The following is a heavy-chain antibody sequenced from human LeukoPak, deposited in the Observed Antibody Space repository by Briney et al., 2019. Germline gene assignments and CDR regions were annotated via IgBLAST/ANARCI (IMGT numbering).Heavy chain of an antibody. CDR3: ARDTMATSGDFDY. CDR1: GFTFSTYW. V-gene: IGHV3-74*01. Sequence: GGSLRLSCAASGFTFSTYWMHRVRQAPGKGLVWVSRITSDGSITSYADSVKGRFTISRDNAKNTLFLQMNSLRDEDTAVYYCARDTMATSGDFDYWGQGTLVTVSS. J-gene: IGHJ4*02. CDR2: ITSDGSIT. D-gene: IGHD3-10*01.